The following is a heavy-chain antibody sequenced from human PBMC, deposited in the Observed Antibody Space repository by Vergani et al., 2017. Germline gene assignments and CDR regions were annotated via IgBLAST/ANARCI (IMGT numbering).Heavy chain of an antibody. D-gene: IGHD3-9*01. CDR2: MSSGDSI. Sequence: QVQLVESGGGLVKHGGSLRLSCAASGFTFSDHDMSWVRQAPGKGLEWISYMSSGDSIYYADSVKGRFTVSRDNTKNTLYLQMNSLRAEDTAVYYCARETDTGSSVSYNYYAMDVWGQGTTVSVSS. V-gene: IGHV3-11*04. CDR3: ARETDTGSSVSYNYYAMDV. CDR1: GFTFSDHD. J-gene: IGHJ6*02.